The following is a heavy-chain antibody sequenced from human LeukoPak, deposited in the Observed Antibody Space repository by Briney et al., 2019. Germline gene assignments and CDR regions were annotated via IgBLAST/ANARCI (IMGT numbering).Heavy chain of an antibody. V-gene: IGHV3-74*01. D-gene: IGHD1-7*01. CDR2: IYIGENT. J-gene: IGHJ4*02. CDR1: GFTFRNSY. CDR3: ARDMNYNLDY. Sequence: GGSLILSCAASGFTFRNSYIHWVRQAPGKGLVWVSRIYIGENTIYAISVKGRFTISRDNAKSTLYLQMNSLRPDDTAVYYCARDMNYNLDYWGQGKMVTVSP.